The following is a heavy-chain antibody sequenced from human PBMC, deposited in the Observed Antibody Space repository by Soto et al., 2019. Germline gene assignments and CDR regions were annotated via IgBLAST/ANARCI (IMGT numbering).Heavy chain of an antibody. V-gene: IGHV4-59*01. CDR2: IYYSGST. J-gene: IGHJ4*02. D-gene: IGHD6-19*01. CDR1: GGSISSYY. CDR3: ARGLITGSHYSGGWYYFDS. Sequence: KPSETLSLTCTVSGGSISSYYWSWIRQPPGKGLEWIGNIYYSGSTNYNPSLKSRVTISVDTSKNQFSLKLSSVTSADTAVYYCARGLITGSHYSGGWYYFDSWGQGTQDTVSS.